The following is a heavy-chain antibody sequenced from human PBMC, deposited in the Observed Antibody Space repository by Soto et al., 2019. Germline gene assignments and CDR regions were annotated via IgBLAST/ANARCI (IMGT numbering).Heavy chain of an antibody. D-gene: IGHD3-10*01. CDR2: IIPIFGTA. J-gene: IGHJ6*02. V-gene: IGHV1-69*13. CDR3: ARNPYYYGSGSYYNHYYYGMDV. Sequence: SVKVSCKASGGTFSSYAISWVRQAPGQGLEWKGGIIPIFGTANYAQKFQGRVTITADESTSTAYMELSSLRSEDTAVYYCARNPYYYGSGSYYNHYYYGMDVWGQGTTVTVSS. CDR1: GGTFSSYA.